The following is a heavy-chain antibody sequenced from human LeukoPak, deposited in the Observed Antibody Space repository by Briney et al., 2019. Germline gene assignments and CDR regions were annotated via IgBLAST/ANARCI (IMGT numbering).Heavy chain of an antibody. J-gene: IGHJ4*02. CDR1: GGSISSYY. V-gene: IGHV4-59*08. CDR3: ARGDLTGGDFDY. Sequence: SETLSLTCTVSGGSISSYYWSWIRQPPGKGLEWIGSIYHSGSTYYNPSLKSRVTISVDTSKNQFSLKLSSVTAADTAVYYCARGDLTGGDFDYWGQGTLVTVSS. D-gene: IGHD3-16*01. CDR2: IYHSGST.